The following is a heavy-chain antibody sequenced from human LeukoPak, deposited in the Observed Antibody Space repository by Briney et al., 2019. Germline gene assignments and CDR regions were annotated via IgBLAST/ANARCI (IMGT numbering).Heavy chain of an antibody. J-gene: IGHJ4*02. D-gene: IGHD5-12*01. Sequence: GGSLRLSCAASGFTVSSNYMSWVRQAPGKGLEFVSVIYAGGDTYYADSVKGRFTISRDSSKNTLYLQMTSLTAEDTAVYYCAQARSSSGYGPLGLYWGQGTLVTVSA. V-gene: IGHV3-53*01. CDR2: IYAGGDT. CDR1: GFTVSSNY. CDR3: AQARSSSGYGPLGLY.